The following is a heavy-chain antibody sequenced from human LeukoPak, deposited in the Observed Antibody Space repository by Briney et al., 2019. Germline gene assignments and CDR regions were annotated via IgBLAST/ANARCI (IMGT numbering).Heavy chain of an antibody. V-gene: IGHV3-9*01. J-gene: IGHJ4*02. CDR3: AKGIAVAGTK. D-gene: IGHD6-19*01. CDR2: VNWNNNNK. Sequence: PGRSLRLSCTTSGFTFDDYAMHWVRQAPGEGLEWVSGVNWNNNNKGYADSVKGRFIVSRDNAKNSLYLQMNSLRAEDTALYYCAKGIAVAGTKWGQGTLVTVSS. CDR1: GFTFDDYA.